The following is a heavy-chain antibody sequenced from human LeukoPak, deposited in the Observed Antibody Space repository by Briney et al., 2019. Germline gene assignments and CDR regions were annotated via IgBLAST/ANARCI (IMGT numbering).Heavy chain of an antibody. D-gene: IGHD1-20*01. V-gene: IGHV1-69*13. Sequence: GASVKVSCKASGGTFSSYAISWVRQAPGQGLEWMGGIIPIFGTANYAQKFQGRVTITADESTSTAYMGLSSLRSEDTAVYYCARPITGTTDYGYWGQGTLVTVSS. CDR2: IIPIFGTA. CDR1: GGTFSSYA. J-gene: IGHJ4*02. CDR3: ARPITGTTDYGY.